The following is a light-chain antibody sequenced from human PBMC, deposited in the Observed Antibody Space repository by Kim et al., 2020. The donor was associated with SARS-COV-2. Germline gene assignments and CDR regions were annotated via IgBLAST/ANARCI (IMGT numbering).Light chain of an antibody. Sequence: QSALTQPASVSGSPGQSITISCTGTSSDLGGYNYVSWYQQHPGKAPKLMIYDVSNRPSGVSNRFSGSKSGNTASLTISGLQAEDEADYYCSSYTSSSTWVFGGGTQLTVL. CDR3: SSYTSSSTWV. CDR1: SSDLGGYNY. J-gene: IGLJ3*02. V-gene: IGLV2-14*03. CDR2: DVS.